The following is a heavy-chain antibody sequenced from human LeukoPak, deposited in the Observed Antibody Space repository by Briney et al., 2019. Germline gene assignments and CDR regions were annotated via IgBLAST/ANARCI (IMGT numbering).Heavy chain of an antibody. J-gene: IGHJ3*02. CDR3: ARAADYYDSSGYYYHDAFDI. D-gene: IGHD3-22*01. V-gene: IGHV1-18*01. Sequence: ASVKVSCKASGYTFTSYGISWVRQAPGQGREWMGWISAYNGNTNYAQKLQGRVTMTTDTSTSTAYMELRSLRSDDTAVYYCARAADYYDSSGYYYHDAFDIWGQGTMVTVSS. CDR1: GYTFTSYG. CDR2: ISAYNGNT.